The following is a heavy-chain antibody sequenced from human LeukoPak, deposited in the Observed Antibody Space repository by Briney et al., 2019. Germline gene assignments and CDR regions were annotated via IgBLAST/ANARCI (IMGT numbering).Heavy chain of an antibody. CDR1: GFTFSSYA. CDR2: ISGSGGST. D-gene: IGHD2-2*01. CDR3: AKDLPRDIVVVPAAYFDY. Sequence: GGSLRLSCAASGFTFSSYAMSWVRQAPGKGLEWVSAISGSGGSTYYADSVKGRFTISRDNSKNTLYLQMNSLRAEDTAVYYCAKDLPRDIVVVPAAYFDYWGQGTLVTVSS. J-gene: IGHJ4*02. V-gene: IGHV3-23*01.